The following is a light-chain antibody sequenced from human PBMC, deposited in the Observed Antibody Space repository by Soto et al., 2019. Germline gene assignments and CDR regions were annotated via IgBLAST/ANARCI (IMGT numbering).Light chain of an antibody. V-gene: IGKV3-11*01. CDR3: QQLNSYPLT. CDR1: QSVSSY. J-gene: IGKJ4*01. CDR2: DAS. Sequence: EIVLTQSPATLSLSPGERATLSCRASQSVSSYLAWYQQKPGQAPRLLIYDASNRATGIPARFSGSGSGTDFTLTISRLEPEDFATYYCQQLNSYPLTFGGGTKVDIK.